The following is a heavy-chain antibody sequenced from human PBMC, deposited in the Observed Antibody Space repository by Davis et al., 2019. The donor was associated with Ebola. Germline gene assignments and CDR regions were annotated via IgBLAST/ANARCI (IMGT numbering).Heavy chain of an antibody. CDR1: GDSVPSVA. CDR2: TYYTSKWNN. J-gene: IGHJ4*02. CDR3: ARGWLRSGLDS. D-gene: IGHD5-12*01. Sequence: HSQTPSLTRDIPGDSVPSVAWNWITQSPSRGLEWLGRTYYTSKWNNDYADSVKRRININPDTSKNQLSLQLNSVTPEETAVYYCARGWLRSGLDSWGQGTLVTVSS. V-gene: IGHV6-1*01.